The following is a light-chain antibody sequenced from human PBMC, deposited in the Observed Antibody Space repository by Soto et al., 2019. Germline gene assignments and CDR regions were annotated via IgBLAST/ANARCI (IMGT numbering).Light chain of an antibody. V-gene: IGLV2-14*01. CDR3: SSYTSSNTLI. J-gene: IGLJ2*01. Sequence: QSALTQLASVSGSPGQSITISCTGTSSDVGGYNYVSWFQQSPGKAPKVMIYEVTNRPSGVSNRFSGSKSGNTASLTISGVQAEDEADYYCSSYTSSNTLIFGGGTKLTVL. CDR2: EVT. CDR1: SSDVGGYNY.